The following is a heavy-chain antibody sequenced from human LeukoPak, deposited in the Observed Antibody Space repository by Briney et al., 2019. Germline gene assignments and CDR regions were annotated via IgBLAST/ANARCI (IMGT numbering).Heavy chain of an antibody. V-gene: IGHV4-4*09. CDR1: GGSISSYY. J-gene: IGHJ5*02. D-gene: IGHD1-7*01. Sequence: PSQTLSLTCTVSGGSISSYYWSWIRQPPGKGLEWIGYIYTSGSTNYNPSLKSRVTISVDTSKNQFSLKLSSVTAADTAVYYCAREGELELRGIDPWGQGTLVTVSS. CDR3: AREGELELRGIDP. CDR2: IYTSGST.